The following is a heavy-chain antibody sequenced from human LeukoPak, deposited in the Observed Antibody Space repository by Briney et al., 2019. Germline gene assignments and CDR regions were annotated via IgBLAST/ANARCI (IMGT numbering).Heavy chain of an antibody. V-gene: IGHV3-48*03. Sequence: GGSLRLSCAASGFTFSSYEMIWVRKAPGKGREGGSYISSSGSTIYYADSVKSRFTISRDNAKNSLYLQINSPRAEDSAVYYCARDRTPSDYDILTGYSAPYYFDYWGHGTLVTVSS. CDR1: GFTFSSYE. CDR3: ARDRTPSDYDILTGYSAPYYFDY. D-gene: IGHD3-9*01. CDR2: ISSSGSTI. J-gene: IGHJ4*01.